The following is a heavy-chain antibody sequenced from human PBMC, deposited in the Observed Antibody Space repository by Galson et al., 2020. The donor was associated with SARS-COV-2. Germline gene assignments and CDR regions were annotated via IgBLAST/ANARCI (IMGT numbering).Heavy chain of an antibody. J-gene: IGHJ4*02. CDR1: GGTFSRYA. Sequence: SVTVSCKASGGTFSRYAISWVRQAPGQGLEWMGGIIPIFGTANYAQKFQGRVTITADESTSTAYMELSSLRSEDTAVYYCARDSGYDRGGLRFDYWGQGTLVTVSS. CDR3: ARDSGYDRGGLRFDY. V-gene: IGHV1-69*13. D-gene: IGHD3-10*02. CDR2: IIPIFGTA.